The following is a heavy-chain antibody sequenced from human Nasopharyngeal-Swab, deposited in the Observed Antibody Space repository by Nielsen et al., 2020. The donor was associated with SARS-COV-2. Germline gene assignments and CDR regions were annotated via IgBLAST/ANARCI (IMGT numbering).Heavy chain of an antibody. Sequence: GESLKISCAASGFTFSSYEMNWVRQAPGKGLEWVSYISSSGSTRYYADSVKGRFTISRDNSKNSLYLQMNSLRTEDTALYYCARALHQYNWNYLYYWGQGTLVTVSS. J-gene: IGHJ4*02. CDR3: ARALHQYNWNYLYY. CDR1: GFTFSSYE. D-gene: IGHD1-7*01. V-gene: IGHV3-48*03. CDR2: ISSSGSTR.